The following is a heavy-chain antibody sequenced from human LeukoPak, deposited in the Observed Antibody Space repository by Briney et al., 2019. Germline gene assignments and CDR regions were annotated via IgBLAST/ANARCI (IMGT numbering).Heavy chain of an antibody. CDR3: ARLGVGALSAVAIDY. J-gene: IGHJ4*02. Sequence: TTSETLSLTCTVSGGSISSSSYYWGWIRQPPGKGLEWIGSIYYSGNTYYNPSLKSRVTISVDTSKNQFSLKLSSVTAADTAVYYCARLGVGALSAVAIDYWGQGTLVTVSS. D-gene: IGHD1-26*01. CDR1: GGSISSSSYY. CDR2: IYYSGNT. V-gene: IGHV4-39*01.